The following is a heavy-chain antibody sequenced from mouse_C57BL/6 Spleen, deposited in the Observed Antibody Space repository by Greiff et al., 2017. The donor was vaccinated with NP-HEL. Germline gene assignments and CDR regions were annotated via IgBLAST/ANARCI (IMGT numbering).Heavy chain of an antibody. CDR2: INPNYGTT. V-gene: IGHV1-39*01. D-gene: IGHD1-1*01. CDR3: ARNYGSSYDWYFDV. Sequence: EVQLKQSGPELVKPGASVKISCKASGYSFTDYNMNWVKQSNGKSLEWIGVINPNYGTTSYNQKFKGKATLTVDQSSSTAYMQLNSLTSEDSAVYYCARNYGSSYDWYFDVWGTGTTVTVSS. J-gene: IGHJ1*03. CDR1: GYSFTDYN.